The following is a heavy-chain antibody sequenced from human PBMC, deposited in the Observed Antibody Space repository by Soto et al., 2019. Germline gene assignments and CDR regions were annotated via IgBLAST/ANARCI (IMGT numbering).Heavy chain of an antibody. CDR2: IGGSGSTT. Sequence: GGSLRLSCAASGFTFSGYAMSWVRQAPGKRLEWVSYIGGSGSTTYYADSVKGRFTISRDNSKNTVDLQMNSLRAEDTAVYYCAKDRPSRNSGYDFEADYWGQGTLVTVSS. J-gene: IGHJ4*02. CDR3: AKDRPSRNSGYDFEADY. CDR1: GFTFSGYA. D-gene: IGHD5-12*01. V-gene: IGHV3-23*01.